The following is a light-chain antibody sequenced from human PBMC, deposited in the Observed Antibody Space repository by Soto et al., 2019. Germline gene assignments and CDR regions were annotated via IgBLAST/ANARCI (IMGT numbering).Light chain of an antibody. V-gene: IGKV1-5*03. Sequence: DIQMTQSPSTLSASVGDRVTITCRASQSISSWLAWYQQKPGKAPKLLIYKASSLESGGPSRFSGSGSGTEFTLTISSLQPDDFASYYCQQYNSYSRNIFGQGTKLEIK. CDR2: KAS. CDR1: QSISSW. J-gene: IGKJ2*01. CDR3: QQYNSYSRNI.